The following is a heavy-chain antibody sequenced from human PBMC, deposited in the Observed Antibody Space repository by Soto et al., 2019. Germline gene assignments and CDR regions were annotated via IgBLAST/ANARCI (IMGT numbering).Heavy chain of an antibody. CDR1: GLSFDDYA. V-gene: IGHV3-9*01. CDR2: ISWNGGSI. CDR3: AKSMGGTANGMGV. J-gene: IGHJ6*02. D-gene: IGHD2-21*02. Sequence: EVQLVESGGGLVQPGRSLRLSCAASGLSFDDYAMHWVRQVPGKGLEWVSGISWNGGSIGYADSVKGRFSISRDNAKNSRYLQMNSLRVEDTALYYCAKSMGGTANGMGVWGQGTTVTV.